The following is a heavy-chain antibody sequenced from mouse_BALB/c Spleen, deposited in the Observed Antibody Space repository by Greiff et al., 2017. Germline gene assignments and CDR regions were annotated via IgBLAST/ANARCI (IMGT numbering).Heavy chain of an antibody. D-gene: IGHD1-2*01. CDR1: GYTFSSYW. J-gene: IGHJ3*01. V-gene: IGHV1-9*01. Sequence: VKLQQSGAELMKPGASVKISCKATGYTFSSYWIEWVKQRPGHGLEWIGEILPGSGSTNYNEKFKGKATFTADTSSNTAYMQLSSLTSEDSAVYYCARGRDYYGYPAYWGQGTLVTVSA. CDR2: ILPGSGST. CDR3: ARGRDYYGYPAY.